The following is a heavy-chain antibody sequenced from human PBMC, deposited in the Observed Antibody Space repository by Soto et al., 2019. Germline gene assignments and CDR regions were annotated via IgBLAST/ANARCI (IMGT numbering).Heavy chain of an antibody. CDR2: ISTGATTT. D-gene: IGHD4-4*01. CDR1: GFTFSDHY. CDR3: ARGAQYSSYGGDYFEY. J-gene: IGHJ4*02. Sequence: QVQLVESGGGLVKPGGSLRLSCAASGFTFSDHYMTWIRQAPGKGLEWISYISTGATTTYYADSVKGRFTTSRDDAKNSLYLQMKGVRAEDTAVDFCARGAQYSSYGGDYFEYWGQGALVSVSS. V-gene: IGHV3-11*01.